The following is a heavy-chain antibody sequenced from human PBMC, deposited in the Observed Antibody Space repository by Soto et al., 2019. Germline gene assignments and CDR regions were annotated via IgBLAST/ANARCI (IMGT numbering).Heavy chain of an antibody. V-gene: IGHV3-30-3*01. Sequence: GGSLRLSCAASGFTFSSYAMHWVRQAPGKGLEWVAVISYDGSNKYYADSVKGRFTISRDNSKNTLYLQMNSLRAEDTAVYYCARVDRREYFQHWGQGTLVTVSS. CDR3: ARVDRREYFQH. J-gene: IGHJ1*01. D-gene: IGHD3-9*01. CDR2: ISYDGSNK. CDR1: GFTFSSYA.